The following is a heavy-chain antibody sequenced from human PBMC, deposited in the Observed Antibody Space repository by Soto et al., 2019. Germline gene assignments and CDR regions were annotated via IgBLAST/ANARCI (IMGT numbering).Heavy chain of an antibody. V-gene: IGHV4-34*01. CDR3: ASHNYDSRGYYHYYYGIDG. CDR2: INHSGST. Sequence: QVQLQQWGAGLLKPSETLSLTCAVNGGSVGSFSGYSWSWIRQPPGKGLEWIGEINHSGSTNYNLPLNGRGHISVDTPTAQSSLTLSSVTAPDTAVYYCASHNYDSRGYYHYYYGIDGWGQGTTVTVAS. J-gene: IGHJ6*02. D-gene: IGHD3-22*01. CDR1: GGSVGSFSGYS.